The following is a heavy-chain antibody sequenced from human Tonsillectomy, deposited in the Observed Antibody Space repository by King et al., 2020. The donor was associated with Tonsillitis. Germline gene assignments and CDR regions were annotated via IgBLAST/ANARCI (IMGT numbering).Heavy chain of an antibody. CDR3: ARQFLHLDY. J-gene: IGHJ4*02. CDR2: ISYDGSKK. CDR1: GFTFESYT. Sequence: VQLVESGGGVVQPGRSLRLSCAASGFTFESYTMNWVRQAPGKGLEWVALISYDGSKKYYADSVQGRFTISRDNSRNTLFLQMSSLRREDTAVYYCARQFLHLDYWGQGTLVTVSS. V-gene: IGHV3-30*04.